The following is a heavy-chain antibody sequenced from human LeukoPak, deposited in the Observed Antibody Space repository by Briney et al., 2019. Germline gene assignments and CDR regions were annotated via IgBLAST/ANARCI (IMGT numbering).Heavy chain of an antibody. CDR1: GYSFTNYW. V-gene: IGHV5-51*01. CDR2: IYPDDSDT. D-gene: IGHD6-19*01. CDR3: ARHGRSGWWTIIDY. Sequence: GESLKISCKGSGYSFTNYWIGWVRQMPGKGLEWMGIIYPDDSDTRYSPPFQGQVTISADKSISTAYLQWSSLRASDTAMYYCARHGRSGWWTIIDYWGQGTLVTVSS. J-gene: IGHJ4*02.